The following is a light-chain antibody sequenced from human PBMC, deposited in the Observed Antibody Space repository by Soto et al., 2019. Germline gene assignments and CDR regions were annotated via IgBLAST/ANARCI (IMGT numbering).Light chain of an antibody. Sequence: EIVLTQSPGTLSLSPGERAKLSCRSSQSLSNSELAWYQQKPGQPPSLLIYGASSRATGIPDRFSGSGSGTEFTLAISSLQSEDFAVYYCQQYGDWPLTFGGGTKVDI. V-gene: IGKV3-20*01. CDR3: QQYGDWPLT. J-gene: IGKJ4*01. CDR1: QSLSNSE. CDR2: GAS.